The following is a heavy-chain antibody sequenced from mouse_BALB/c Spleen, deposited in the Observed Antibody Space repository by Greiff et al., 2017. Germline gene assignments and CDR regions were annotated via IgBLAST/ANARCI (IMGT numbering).Heavy chain of an antibody. CDR2: INPSSGYT. Sequence: QVQLKQSGAELARPGASVKMSCKASGYTFTSYTMHWVKQRPGQGLEWIGYINPSSGYTNYNQKFKDKATLTADKSSSTAYMQLSSLTSEDSAVYYCASATATGYAMDYWGQGTSVTVSS. J-gene: IGHJ4*01. CDR3: ASATATGYAMDY. CDR1: GYTFTSYT. V-gene: IGHV1-4*01. D-gene: IGHD1-2*01.